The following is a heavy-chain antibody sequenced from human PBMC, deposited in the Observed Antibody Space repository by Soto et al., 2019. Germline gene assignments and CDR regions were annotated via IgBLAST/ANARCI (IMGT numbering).Heavy chain of an antibody. V-gene: IGHV4-34*01. J-gene: IGHJ3*02. D-gene: IGHD2-8*01. Sequence: LSLTCAVYGSSLSGYDWSWIRQPPGKGLEWIGEINQSGGTNYSPSLKSRVSISMDTSKNQFSLRLKSVTAADTAIYYCARHPYANGFDIWGRGTKVTVSS. CDR1: GSSLSGYD. CDR2: INQSGGT. CDR3: ARHPYANGFDI.